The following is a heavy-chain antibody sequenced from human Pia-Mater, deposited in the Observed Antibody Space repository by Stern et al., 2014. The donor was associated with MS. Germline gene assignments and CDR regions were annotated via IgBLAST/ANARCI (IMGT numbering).Heavy chain of an antibody. D-gene: IGHD6-13*01. CDR1: GYTFTRYS. CDR2: INTQTGDS. CDR3: AVVGTESFDS. V-gene: IGHV7-4-1*02. Sequence: QMQLVQPGSELKKPGASAKVSCKASGYTFTRYSMIWVRQAPGQGLEWMGWINTQTGDSAYAQGFTGRFVFSLDTSVSTSFLQISSLKAEDTAVYYCAVVGTESFDSWGQGTLVTVSS. J-gene: IGHJ4*02.